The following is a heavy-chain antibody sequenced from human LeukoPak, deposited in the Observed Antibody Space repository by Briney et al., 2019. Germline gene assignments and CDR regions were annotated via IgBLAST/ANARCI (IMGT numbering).Heavy chain of an antibody. J-gene: IGHJ3*02. V-gene: IGHV1-8*01. D-gene: IGHD5-24*01. Sequence: ASVKVSCTASGYTFTSYDINWVRQATGQGLEWMGWMNPNSGNTGYAQKFQGRVTMTRNTSISTAYMELSSLRSEDTAVYYCARGRGRWLQFHIWGQGTMVTVSS. CDR3: ARGRGRWLQFHI. CDR1: GYTFTSYD. CDR2: MNPNSGNT.